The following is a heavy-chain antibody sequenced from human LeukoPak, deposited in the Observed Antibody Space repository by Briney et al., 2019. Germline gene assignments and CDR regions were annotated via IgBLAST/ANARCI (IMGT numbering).Heavy chain of an antibody. J-gene: IGHJ4*02. CDR3: AGVSKSATTGTVLDY. CDR1: GFTVSSNY. D-gene: IGHD6-13*01. CDR2: IYSNDNT. Sequence: PGGSLRLSCAASGFTVSSNYMTWVRQAPGKGLEWVSLIYSNDNTYYADPVKGRFTISRDNSKNTLYLQMNSLRAEDTAVYYCAGVSKSATTGTVLDYWGQGTLVTVSS. V-gene: IGHV3-53*01.